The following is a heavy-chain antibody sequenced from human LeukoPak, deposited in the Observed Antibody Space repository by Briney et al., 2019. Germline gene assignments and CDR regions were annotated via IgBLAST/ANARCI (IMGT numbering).Heavy chain of an antibody. Sequence: GGSLRLSCAASGFTFSSYEMNWVRQAPGKGLEWVSYISSSGSAIYYADSVKGRFTISRDNAKNSLYLQMNSLRAEDTAVYYCAREGMGYGDHYFDYWGQGALVTVSS. CDR3: AREGMGYGDHYFDY. CDR2: ISSSGSAI. J-gene: IGHJ4*02. CDR1: GFTFSSYE. V-gene: IGHV3-48*03. D-gene: IGHD4-17*01.